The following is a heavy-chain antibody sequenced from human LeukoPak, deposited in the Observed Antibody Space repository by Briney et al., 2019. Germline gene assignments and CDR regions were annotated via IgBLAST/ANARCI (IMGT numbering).Heavy chain of an antibody. J-gene: IGHJ4*02. V-gene: IGHV3-30*03. D-gene: IGHD3-3*01. CDR1: GFTFSSYG. CDR3: ARDPAKFWSGHDY. Sequence: GGSLRLSCAASGFTFSSYGMHWVRQAPGKGLEWVAVISYDGSNKYYADSVKGRFSISRDNSKNTLYVQMNSLRAEDTAVYYCARDPAKFWSGHDYWGQGTLVTVSS. CDR2: ISYDGSNK.